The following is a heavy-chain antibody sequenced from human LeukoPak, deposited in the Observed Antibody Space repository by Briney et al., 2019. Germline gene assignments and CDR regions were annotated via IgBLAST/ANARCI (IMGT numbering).Heavy chain of an antibody. CDR2: IWYDGSNK. J-gene: IGHJ4*02. Sequence: GGSLRLSCAASGFTFSSYGMHWVRQAPGKGLEWVAVIWYDGSNKYYADSVKGRFTISRDNSKNTLYLQMNSLRAEDTAVYYCARERCSSSSRDFDYWGQGTLVTVSS. CDR3: ARERCSSSSRDFDY. D-gene: IGHD6-6*01. V-gene: IGHV3-33*01. CDR1: GFTFSSYG.